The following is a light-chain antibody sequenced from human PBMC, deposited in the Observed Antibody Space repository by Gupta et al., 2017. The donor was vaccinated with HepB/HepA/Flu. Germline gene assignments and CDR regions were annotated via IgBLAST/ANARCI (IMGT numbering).Light chain of an antibody. J-gene: IGLJ2*01. Sequence: QSVLTQPPSVSGAPGQRVTISCTGSSSNIGAGYDVPWYQQSPGTTPKLPIYGNSNRPSGVPDRFSGSKSGTSASLAITGLQAEDEADYYCQSYDSSLSVVFGGGTKLTVL. V-gene: IGLV1-40*01. CDR2: GNS. CDR3: QSYDSSLSVV. CDR1: SSNIGAGYD.